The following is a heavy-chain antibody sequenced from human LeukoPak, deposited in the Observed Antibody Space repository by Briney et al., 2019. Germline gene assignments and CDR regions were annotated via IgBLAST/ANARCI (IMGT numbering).Heavy chain of an antibody. V-gene: IGHV3-33*08. CDR3: ARVVYYDSSPVFDY. Sequence: GSLRLSCAASGFTFSSYAMSWVRQAPGKGLEWVAVIWYDGSNKYYADSVKGRFTISRDNSKNTLYLQMNSLRAEDTAVYYCARVVYYDSSPVFDYWGQGTLVTVSS. J-gene: IGHJ4*02. CDR1: GFTFSSYA. CDR2: IWYDGSNK. D-gene: IGHD3-22*01.